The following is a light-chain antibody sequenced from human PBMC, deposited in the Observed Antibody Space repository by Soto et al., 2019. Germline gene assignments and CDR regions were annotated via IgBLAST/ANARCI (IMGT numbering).Light chain of an antibody. CDR1: QSVSGW. J-gene: IGKJ5*01. CDR3: QQYETFSGT. V-gene: IGKV1-5*01. CDR2: DAS. Sequence: IQRAHSPSTLSASVGETVTVTGRASQSVSGWLAWYQQKPGEAPKLLIYDASALPRGVPSRFSGSGSGTKFTFTIASLQPDDFATYYCQQYETFSGTFGPGTRLEIK.